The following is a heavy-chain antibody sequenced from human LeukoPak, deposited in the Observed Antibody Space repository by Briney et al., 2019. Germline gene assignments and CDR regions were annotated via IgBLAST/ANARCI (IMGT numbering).Heavy chain of an antibody. Sequence: SETLSLTCAVSGYSISSGYYWGWIRQPPGKGLEWIGSIYDSGSTYYNPPLKSRVTISVDTSKNQFSLKLSSVTAADTAVYYCARRQTTVVTPDYAFDIWGQGTMVSVSS. CDR1: GYSISSGYY. D-gene: IGHD4-23*01. V-gene: IGHV4-38-2*01. CDR3: ARRQTTVVTPDYAFDI. CDR2: IYDSGST. J-gene: IGHJ3*02.